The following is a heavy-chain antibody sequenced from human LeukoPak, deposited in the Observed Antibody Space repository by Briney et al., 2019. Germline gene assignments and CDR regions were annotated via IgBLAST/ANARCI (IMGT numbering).Heavy chain of an antibody. CDR3: AKDGLWGTMTVVAITGAAGGYFDY. V-gene: IGHV4-38-2*02. D-gene: IGHD3-22*01. CDR1: GYSISSGYY. Sequence: SETLSLTCTVSGYSISSGYYWGWIRQPPGKGLEWTGSIDHSGSTYYNPSLKSRITISVDTSKNQFSLKLSSVTAADTAVYYCAKDGLWGTMTVVAITGAAGGYFDYWGQGTLVTVSS. J-gene: IGHJ4*02. CDR2: IDHSGST.